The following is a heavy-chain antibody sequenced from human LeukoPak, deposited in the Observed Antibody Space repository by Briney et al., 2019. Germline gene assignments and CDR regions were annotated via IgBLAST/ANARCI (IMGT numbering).Heavy chain of an antibody. CDR3: ARSDWFDH. J-gene: IGHJ5*02. CDR1: GFTFSNYW. CDR2: INTDESTA. V-gene: IGHV3-74*01. Sequence: GGSLRLSCAASGFTFSNYWMHWVRQVPGKGLVWVSRINTDESTASYADSVKGRFTISRDNAKNTLYLQMNSLGGEDTAVYYCARSDWFDHWGQGSLVTVSS.